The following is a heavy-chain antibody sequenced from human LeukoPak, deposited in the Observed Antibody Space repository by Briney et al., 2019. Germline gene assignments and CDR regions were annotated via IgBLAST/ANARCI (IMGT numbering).Heavy chain of an antibody. CDR3: ARVGDFWSGYYGAD. J-gene: IGHJ4*02. D-gene: IGHD3-3*01. CDR1: GGTFSSYA. Sequence: SEKVSCKASGGTFSSYAISWVRQAPGQGLEWMGRIIPIFGTANYAQKFQGRVTITTDESTSTAYMELSSLRSEDTAVYYCARVGDFWSGYYGADWGQGTLVTVSS. CDR2: IIPIFGTA. V-gene: IGHV1-69*05.